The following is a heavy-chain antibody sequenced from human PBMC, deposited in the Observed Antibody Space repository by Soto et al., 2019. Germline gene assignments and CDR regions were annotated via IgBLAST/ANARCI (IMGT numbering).Heavy chain of an antibody. D-gene: IGHD3-10*01. J-gene: IGHJ4*02. Sequence: QVQLVESGGGLVKPGGSLKLSCAASGFTFSDYYLSWIRQAPGKGLEWVSYITPSGSTIYYADSVKGRFTISRDNAKNSLYLQMNSLRAEDTAVYSCARDRTWFGEFDYWGQGTPVTVSS. CDR2: ITPSGSTI. CDR3: ARDRTWFGEFDY. CDR1: GFTFSDYY. V-gene: IGHV3-11*01.